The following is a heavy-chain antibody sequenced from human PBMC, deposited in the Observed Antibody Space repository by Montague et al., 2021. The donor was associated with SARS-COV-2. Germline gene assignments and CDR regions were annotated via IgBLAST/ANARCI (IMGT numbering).Heavy chain of an antibody. CDR1: GGSISSSSYY. CDR3: ASDGSLRVEILIGPRHYCLGMDG. CDR2: IYYSGST. Sequence: SETLSLTCTVSGGSISSSSYYWGWIRQPPGKGLEWIGCIYYSGSTYYNPSLKSRVTISVDTSKNQFSLKLSSVTAADTAVYYRASDGSLRVEILIGPRHYCLGMDGWGQGTTVTVSS. V-gene: IGHV4-39*07. J-gene: IGHJ6*02. D-gene: IGHD3-9*01.